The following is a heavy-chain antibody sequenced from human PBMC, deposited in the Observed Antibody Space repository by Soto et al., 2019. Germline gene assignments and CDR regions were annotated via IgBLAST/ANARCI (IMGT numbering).Heavy chain of an antibody. V-gene: IGHV1-69*13. Sequence: EASVKVSCKASGGTFSSYAISWVRQAPGQGLEWMGGIIPIFGTANYAQKFQGRVTITADESTSTAYMELSSLRSEDTAVYYCARETDYDILTGQKGFDPWGQGTLVTVSS. CDR3: ARETDYDILTGQKGFDP. CDR1: GGTFSSYA. D-gene: IGHD3-9*01. J-gene: IGHJ5*02. CDR2: IIPIFGTA.